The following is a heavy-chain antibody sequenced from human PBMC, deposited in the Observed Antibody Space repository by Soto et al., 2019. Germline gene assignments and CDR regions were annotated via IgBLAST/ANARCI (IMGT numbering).Heavy chain of an antibody. Sequence: KASETLSLTCTVSGGSISSYYWSWIRQPPGKGLEWIGYIYYSGSTNYNPSLKSRVTISVDTSKNQFSLKLSSVTAADTAVYYCARGTTMVRGVIPVYYYGMDVWGQGTTVTVS. D-gene: IGHD3-10*01. V-gene: IGHV4-59*01. CDR1: GGSISSYY. CDR3: ARGTTMVRGVIPVYYYGMDV. CDR2: IYYSGST. J-gene: IGHJ6*02.